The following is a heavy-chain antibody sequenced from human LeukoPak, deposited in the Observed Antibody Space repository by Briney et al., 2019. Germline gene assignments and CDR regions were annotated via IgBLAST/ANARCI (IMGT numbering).Heavy chain of an antibody. V-gene: IGHV3-33*01. CDR2: IWYDGSNK. J-gene: IGHJ5*02. CDR3: ARDESDEGWFDP. CDR1: GFTFSSYG. D-gene: IGHD2-21*02. Sequence: GGSPRLSCAASGFTFSSYGMHWVRQAPGKGLEWVAVIWYDGSNKYYADSVKGRFTISRDNSKNTLYLQMNSLRAEDTAVYYCARDESDEGWFDPWGQGTLVTVSS.